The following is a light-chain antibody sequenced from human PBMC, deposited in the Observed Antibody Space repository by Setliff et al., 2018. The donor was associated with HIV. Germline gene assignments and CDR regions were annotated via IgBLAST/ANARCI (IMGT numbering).Light chain of an antibody. CDR1: TSDVGGYNF. CDR2: DVI. CDR3: CSFAGGSTQV. Sequence: LTQPRSVSGSPGQSVTISCTGTTSDVGGYNFVSWYQHHPGKAPKLMIYDVIKRPSGVSYRFSASKSASKASLTISGLQPEDEADYYCCSFAGGSTQVFGGGTKVTVL. V-gene: IGLV2-11*01. J-gene: IGLJ2*01.